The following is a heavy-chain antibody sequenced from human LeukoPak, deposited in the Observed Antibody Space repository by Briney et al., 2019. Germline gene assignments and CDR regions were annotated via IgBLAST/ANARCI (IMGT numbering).Heavy chain of an antibody. Sequence: GSLRLSCAASGFTVSSNYMSWVRQSPGKGLEWIGEIYHSGSTSYNPSLKSRVTISLDKSKNQFSLNLNSVTAADTAVYFCAREDYHDSGGYYFDYWGQGTLVTVSS. CDR3: AREDYHDSGGYYFDY. J-gene: IGHJ4*02. V-gene: IGHV4-4*01. CDR2: IYHSGST. D-gene: IGHD3-22*01. CDR1: GFTVSSNY.